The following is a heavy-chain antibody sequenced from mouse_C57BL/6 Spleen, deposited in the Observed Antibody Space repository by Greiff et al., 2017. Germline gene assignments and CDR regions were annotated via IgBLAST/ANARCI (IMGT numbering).Heavy chain of an antibody. D-gene: IGHD2-4*01. Sequence: VQLQQPGAELVRPGSSVKLSCKASGYTFTSYWMDWVKQRPGQGLEWIGNIYPSDSETHYNQKFKDKATLTVDKSSSTAYMQLSSLTSEDSAVYYCARGGPYDYDEDYYAMDYWGQGTSVTVSS. CDR3: ARGGPYDYDEDYYAMDY. V-gene: IGHV1-61*01. CDR2: IYPSDSET. CDR1: GYTFTSYW. J-gene: IGHJ4*01.